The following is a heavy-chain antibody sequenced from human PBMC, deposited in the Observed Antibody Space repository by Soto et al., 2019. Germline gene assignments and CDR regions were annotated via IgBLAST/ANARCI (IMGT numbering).Heavy chain of an antibody. J-gene: IGHJ4*02. CDR2: IYHSGST. CDR3: ARDDKYSNYPPYFGY. D-gene: IGHD4-4*01. Sequence: PSETLSLTCAVSGYSISSGYYWGWIRQPPGKGLEWIGSIYHSGSTYYNPSLKSRVTISVDTSKNQFSLKLSSVTAADTAVYYCARDDKYSNYPPYFGYWGQGTLVTV. V-gene: IGHV4-38-2*02. CDR1: GYSISSGYY.